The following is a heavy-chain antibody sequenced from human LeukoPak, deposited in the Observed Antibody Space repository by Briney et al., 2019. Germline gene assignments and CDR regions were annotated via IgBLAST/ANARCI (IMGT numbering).Heavy chain of an antibody. Sequence: GGSLRLSCVASGFTFSSYGMNWVRQAPGKGLEWVAVIWYDGSIKYYADSVKGRFTLSRDNSLNTLYLQMNSLRVEDTAVYYCAKDLDSSGYSYWGQGTLVSVSS. V-gene: IGHV3-30*02. D-gene: IGHD3-22*01. CDR2: IWYDGSIK. CDR3: AKDLDSSGYSY. J-gene: IGHJ4*02. CDR1: GFTFSSYG.